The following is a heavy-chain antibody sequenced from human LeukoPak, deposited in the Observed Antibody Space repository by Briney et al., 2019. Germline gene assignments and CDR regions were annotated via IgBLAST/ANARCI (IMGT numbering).Heavy chain of an antibody. J-gene: IGHJ6*03. CDR2: INPNSGGT. CDR3: ARDGGSYYYYYMDV. D-gene: IGHD2-15*01. CDR1: VYTFTGYY. V-gene: IGHV1-2*02. Sequence: ASVKVSCKDSVYTFTGYYMHWVRQAPGQGLEWMGWINPNSGGTNYAQKFQGRVTMTRDTSISTAYMELSRLRSDDTAVYYCARDGGSYYYYYMDVWGKGTTVTVSS.